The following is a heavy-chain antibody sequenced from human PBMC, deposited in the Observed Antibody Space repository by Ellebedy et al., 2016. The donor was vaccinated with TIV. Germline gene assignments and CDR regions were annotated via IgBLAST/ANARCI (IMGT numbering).Heavy chain of an antibody. CDR3: ANESAGCYLAN. V-gene: IGHV3-33*03. CDR2: ISYDGRRK. Sequence: GGSLRLSXAASGLTFGSYGMNWVRQAPGKVLECIAVISYDGRRKYYADSVKGRFTVSRDDSKNTLYLHMSSLRVEDTAIYDCANESAGCYLANWGQGTLVAVPS. D-gene: IGHD6-19*01. CDR1: GLTFGSYG. J-gene: IGHJ4*02.